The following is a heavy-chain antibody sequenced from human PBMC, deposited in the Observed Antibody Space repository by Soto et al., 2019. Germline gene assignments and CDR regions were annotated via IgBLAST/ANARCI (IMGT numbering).Heavy chain of an antibody. CDR2: IYYSGST. CDR1: GGSISSGGYY. Sequence: QVQLQESGPGLVKPSQTLSLTCTVSGGSISSGGYYWSWIRQHPGKGLEWIGYIYYSGSTYYNPALKRRVTISVDTSKNQFSLKLSSVTAADTAVYYCARLKGVVVRPGSGYYYYGMDVWGQGTTVTVSS. D-gene: IGHD2-15*01. J-gene: IGHJ6*02. V-gene: IGHV4-31*03. CDR3: ARLKGVVVRPGSGYYYYGMDV.